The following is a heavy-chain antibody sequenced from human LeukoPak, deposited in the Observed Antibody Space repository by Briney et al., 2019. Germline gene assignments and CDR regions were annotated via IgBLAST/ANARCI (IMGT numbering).Heavy chain of an antibody. Sequence: SETLSLTCTVSGGSISSHYWSWIRQPPGKGLEWIGYIYYSGSTNYNPSLKSRVTISVDTSKNQFSLKLSSVTAADTAVYYCARASGGSSSWFYYYYYMDVWGKGTRSPSP. D-gene: IGHD6-13*01. CDR3: ARASGGSSSWFYYYYYMDV. V-gene: IGHV4-59*11. J-gene: IGHJ6*03. CDR1: GGSISSHY. CDR2: IYYSGST.